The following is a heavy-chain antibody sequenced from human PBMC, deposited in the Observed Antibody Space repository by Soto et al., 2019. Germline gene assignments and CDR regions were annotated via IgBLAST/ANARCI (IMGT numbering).Heavy chain of an antibody. V-gene: IGHV1-46*01. CDR1: GYTFTSYY. Sequence: QVQLVQSGAEVKKPGASVKVSCKASGYTFTSYYMHWVRQAPGQGLEWMGIINPSGGSTRYAQKFQGRVTMTRDTSTSTVYMELSSLRSEDTAVYYCARSYDSSGYSDAFDIWGQGTMVTVSS. D-gene: IGHD3-22*01. J-gene: IGHJ3*02. CDR2: INPSGGST. CDR3: ARSYDSSGYSDAFDI.